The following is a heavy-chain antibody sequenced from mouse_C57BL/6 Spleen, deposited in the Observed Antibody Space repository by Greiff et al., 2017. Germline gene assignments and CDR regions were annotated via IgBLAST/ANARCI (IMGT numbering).Heavy chain of an antibody. Sequence: QVQLQQPGAELVKPGASVKVSCKASGYTFTSYWMHWVKQRPGQGLEWIGRIHPSDSDTNYNQKFKGKATLTVDKSASTAYMQLSSLTSEDSAFYYCAMGDYDVGYAMDYWGQGTSVTVSS. J-gene: IGHJ4*01. CDR2: IHPSDSDT. CDR3: AMGDYDVGYAMDY. D-gene: IGHD2-4*01. CDR1: GYTFTSYW. V-gene: IGHV1-74*01.